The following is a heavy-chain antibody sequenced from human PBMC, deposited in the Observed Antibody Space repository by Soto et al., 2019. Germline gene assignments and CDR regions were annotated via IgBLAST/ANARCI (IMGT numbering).Heavy chain of an antibody. CDR3: ARGSRDSYPGSRIFDL. CDR1: ELTSRITI. V-gene: IGHV3-23*01. J-gene: IGHJ4*02. CDR2: TTDAHGDR. D-gene: IGHD3-10*01. Sequence: GGSLRLSCVSSELTSRITIMNWERQAPGTGLGGVSVTTDAHGDRKYADSVRGRFTSSRDKYKNTLYLEMSSLRAEDSAVYYCARGSRDSYPGSRIFDLWGRGTRVTGSS.